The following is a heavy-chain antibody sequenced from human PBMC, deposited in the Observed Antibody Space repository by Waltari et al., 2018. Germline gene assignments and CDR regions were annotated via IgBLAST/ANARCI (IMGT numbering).Heavy chain of an antibody. J-gene: IGHJ4*02. CDR1: GYTFTKYY. V-gene: IGHV1-2*06. D-gene: IGHD1-1*01. Sequence: QVKLVQSGAEVKKPGASGRVSCKASGYTFTKYYIHWVRQAPGQGLEWMGRINPNSCDANYTQPVQGRVIMTSDTSINTAYLEVTGLTSDDTAIFYCATANILGIGTFDYWGQGTLVSVSS. CDR2: INPNSCDA. CDR3: ATANILGIGTFDY.